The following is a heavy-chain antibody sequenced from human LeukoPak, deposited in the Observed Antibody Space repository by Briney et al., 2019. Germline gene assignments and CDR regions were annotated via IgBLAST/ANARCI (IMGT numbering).Heavy chain of an antibody. D-gene: IGHD2-21*02. CDR3: AGSVVTAISWFDP. CDR1: GGTFSSYA. Sequence: GSSVKVSCKASGGTFSSYAISWVRQAPGQGLEWMGGIIPIFGTANYAQKFQGRVTITTDESTSTAYMELSSLRSEDTAVYYCAGSVVTAISWFDPWGQGTLVTVSP. V-gene: IGHV1-69*05. J-gene: IGHJ5*02. CDR2: IIPIFGTA.